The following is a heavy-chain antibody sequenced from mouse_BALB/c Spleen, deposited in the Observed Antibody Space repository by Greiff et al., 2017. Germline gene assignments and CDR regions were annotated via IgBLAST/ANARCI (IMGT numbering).Heavy chain of an antibody. V-gene: IGHV5-12-1*01. CDR1: GFAFSSYD. CDR2: ISSGGGST. Sequence: EVKVVESGGGLVKPGGSLKLSCAASGFAFSSYDMSWVRQTPEKRLEWVAYISSGGGSTYYPDTVKGRFTISRDNAKNTLYLLMSSLKSEDTAMYYCARSSMDYWGQGTSVTVSS. J-gene: IGHJ4*01. CDR3: ARSSMDY.